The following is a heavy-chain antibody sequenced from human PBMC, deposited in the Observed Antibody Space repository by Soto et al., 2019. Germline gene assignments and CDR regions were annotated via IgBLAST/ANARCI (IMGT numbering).Heavy chain of an antibody. CDR2: INHSGST. Sequence: QVQLQQWGAGLLKPSETLSLTCAVYGGSFSGYYWSWIRQPPGKGLEWIGEINHSGSTNYNPSLKSRVTLSVDRSKNQFSLKLSSVTAADTAVYYCARGGSLGYCSSPSCGSGYGMDVWGQGTTVTVSS. J-gene: IGHJ6*02. CDR1: GGSFSGYY. V-gene: IGHV4-34*01. D-gene: IGHD2-2*01. CDR3: ARGGSLGYCSSPSCGSGYGMDV.